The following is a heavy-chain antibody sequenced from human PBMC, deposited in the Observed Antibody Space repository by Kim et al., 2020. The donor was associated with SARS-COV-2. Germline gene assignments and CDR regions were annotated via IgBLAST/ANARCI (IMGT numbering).Heavy chain of an antibody. D-gene: IGHD3-22*01. CDR2: IYPGDSDT. J-gene: IGHJ3*02. CDR3: ARKSYYDSSGYYSYDAFDI. Sequence: GESLKISCKGSGYSFTSYWIGWVRQMPGKGLEWKGIIYPGDSDTRYSPSFQGQVTISADKSISTAYLQWSSLKASDTAMYYCARKSYYDSSGYYSYDAFDIWGQGTMVTVSS. V-gene: IGHV5-51*01. CDR1: GYSFTSYW.